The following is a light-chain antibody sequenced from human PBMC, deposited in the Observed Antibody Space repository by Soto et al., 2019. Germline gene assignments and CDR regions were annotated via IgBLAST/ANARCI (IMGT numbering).Light chain of an antibody. V-gene: IGKV3-15*01. CDR2: GAS. J-gene: IGKJ1*01. Sequence: EIALTQSPATLSLSRGERATLSCRASQSVRSNLAWYQQKPGQAPRLLIYGASTRATGIPARFSGSGSGTEFTLTISSLQSEDFAVYYCQQYNNWPRTFGQGTKVDIK. CDR3: QQYNNWPRT. CDR1: QSVRSN.